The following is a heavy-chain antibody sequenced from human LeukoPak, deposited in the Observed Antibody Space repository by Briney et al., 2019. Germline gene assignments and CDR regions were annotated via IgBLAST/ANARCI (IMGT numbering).Heavy chain of an antibody. Sequence: SETLSLTCTVSGGSISSSSYYWGWIRQPPGKGLEWIGSIYYSGSTYYNPSLKSRVTISVDTSKNPFSLKLSSVTAADTAVYYCARQVADYYDSSGSFDYWGQGTLVTVSS. D-gene: IGHD3-22*01. CDR1: GGSISSSSYY. V-gene: IGHV4-39*01. CDR3: ARQVADYYDSSGSFDY. J-gene: IGHJ4*02. CDR2: IYYSGST.